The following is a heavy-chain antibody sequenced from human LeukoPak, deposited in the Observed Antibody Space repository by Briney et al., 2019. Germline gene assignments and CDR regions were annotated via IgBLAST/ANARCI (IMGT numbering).Heavy chain of an antibody. V-gene: IGHV3-23*01. Sequence: GGSLRLSCAASGFNFNKYDMTWARQAPGKGLEWVSTITGRSDKTYYTDSVKGRFVTPRDNSKDTLYLQMNRLRAEDTALYYCAKGGWLDDLGQGALVTVSS. CDR2: ITGRSDKT. CDR1: GFNFNKYD. CDR3: AKGGWLDD. D-gene: IGHD6-19*01. J-gene: IGHJ4*02.